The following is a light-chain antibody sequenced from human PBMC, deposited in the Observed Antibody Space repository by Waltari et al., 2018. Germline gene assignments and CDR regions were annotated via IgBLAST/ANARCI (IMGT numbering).Light chain of an antibody. CDR3: QVWDTSGDHSVV. Sequence: SYVLTQPPSVSVAPGQTATITCGGTNIRAHRVHWYQQKPGQAPVLVVYDDSDRPSGIPERFSGSNSGNPATLTISRVEAGDEADYYCQVWDTSGDHSVVLGGGTKLTVL. J-gene: IGLJ2*01. CDR1: NIRAHR. V-gene: IGLV3-21*02. CDR2: DDS.